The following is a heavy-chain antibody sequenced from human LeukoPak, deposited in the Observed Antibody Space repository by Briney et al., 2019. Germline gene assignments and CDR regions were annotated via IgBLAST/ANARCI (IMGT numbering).Heavy chain of an antibody. CDR1: GGSISSYY. Sequence: SETLSLTCTVSGGSISSYYWSWIRQPPGKGLEWIGYIYYSGSTNYNPSLKSRVTISVDTSKNQFSLKLSSVTAADTAVYYCARDKRSSHYDFWSGYYTAPAENWFDPWGQGTLVIVSS. CDR3: ARDKRSSHYDFWSGYYTAPAENWFDP. CDR2: IYYSGST. J-gene: IGHJ5*02. V-gene: IGHV4-59*01. D-gene: IGHD3-3*01.